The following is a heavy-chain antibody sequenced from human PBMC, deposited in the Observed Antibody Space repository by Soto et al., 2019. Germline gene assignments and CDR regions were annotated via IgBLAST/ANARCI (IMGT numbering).Heavy chain of an antibody. Sequence: GGSLRLSCAASGFTFSGPAMHWVRQASGKGLEWVGRIRSKANSYATAYAASVKGRFTISRDDSKNTAYLQMNSLKTEDTAVYYCTRGYSGYDFPTYYYYGMDVWGQGTTVTVSS. J-gene: IGHJ6*02. V-gene: IGHV3-73*01. CDR2: IRSKANSYAT. CDR3: TRGYSGYDFPTYYYYGMDV. CDR1: GFTFSGPA. D-gene: IGHD5-12*01.